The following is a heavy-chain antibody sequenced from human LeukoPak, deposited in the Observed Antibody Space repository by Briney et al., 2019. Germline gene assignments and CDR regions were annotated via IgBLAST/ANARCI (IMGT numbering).Heavy chain of an antibody. CDR1: SGSISSYY. D-gene: IGHD3-22*01. J-gene: IGHJ4*02. Sequence: SETLSLTCTVSSGSISSYYWSWIRQPPGKGLEWIGYIYYSGSTNYNPSLKSRVTISVDTSKNQFSLKLSSVTAADTAVYYCARDSSGYYYYFDYWGQGTLVTVSS. V-gene: IGHV4-59*01. CDR3: ARDSSGYYYYFDY. CDR2: IYYSGST.